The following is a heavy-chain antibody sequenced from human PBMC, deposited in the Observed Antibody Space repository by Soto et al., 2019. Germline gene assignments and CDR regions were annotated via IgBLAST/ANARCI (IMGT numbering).Heavy chain of an antibody. V-gene: IGHV3-30-3*01. CDR2: ISYDGTNK. CDR3: ARRPPNTNLDC. Sequence: QVKLVESGGGVVQPGRSQRLSCAASGFTFRDYTMHWVRQAPGKGLEWVAVISYDGTNKYYADSVKGRFPISRDNSNNTLYLQMNSLTTEDTATYYCARRPPNTNLDCWGQGTLVTVSS. D-gene: IGHD6-6*01. J-gene: IGHJ4*02. CDR1: GFTFRDYT.